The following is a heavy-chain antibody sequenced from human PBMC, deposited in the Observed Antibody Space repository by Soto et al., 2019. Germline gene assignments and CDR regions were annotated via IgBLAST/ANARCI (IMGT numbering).Heavy chain of an antibody. D-gene: IGHD2-2*01. Sequence: SVKVSCKASGGTFSSYTISWVRQAPGQGLEWMGRIIPILGIANYARKFQGRVTITADKSTSTAYMELSSLRSEDTAVYYCARDVIVVVPAAPEGNWFDPWGQGTLVTVS. V-gene: IGHV1-69*04. J-gene: IGHJ5*02. CDR1: GGTFSSYT. CDR2: IIPILGIA. CDR3: ARDVIVVVPAAPEGNWFDP.